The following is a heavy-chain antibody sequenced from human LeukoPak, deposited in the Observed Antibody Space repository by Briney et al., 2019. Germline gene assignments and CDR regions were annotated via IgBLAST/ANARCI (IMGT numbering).Heavy chain of an antibody. CDR1: VYTLNVKS. CDR2: FDPEDGET. D-gene: IGHD2-15*01. Sequence: AAVTVSFKVSVYTLNVKSMHWVRQAPGTGLGWLGGFDPEDGETIYAEKFQDRITMTDDPSTDTAYMELSSLRSEDTAVYYCATAPFCSGTHCFYYYMDVWGKGTPVTVSS. CDR3: ATAPFCSGTHCFYYYMDV. V-gene: IGHV1-24*01. J-gene: IGHJ6*03.